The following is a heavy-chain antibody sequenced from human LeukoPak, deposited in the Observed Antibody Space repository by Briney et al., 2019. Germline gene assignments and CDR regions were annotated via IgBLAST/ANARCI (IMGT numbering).Heavy chain of an antibody. CDR2: INHSGST. Sequence: PSETLSLTCAVYGGSFSGYYWSWIRQPPGKGLEWIGEINHSGSTNYNPSLKSRVTISVDTSKNQFSLKLSSVTAADTAVYYCARSYTRYSSSWYYYYYGMDVWGQGTTVTVSS. D-gene: IGHD6-13*01. V-gene: IGHV4-34*01. CDR3: ARSYTRYSSSWYYYYYGMDV. J-gene: IGHJ6*02. CDR1: GGSFSGYY.